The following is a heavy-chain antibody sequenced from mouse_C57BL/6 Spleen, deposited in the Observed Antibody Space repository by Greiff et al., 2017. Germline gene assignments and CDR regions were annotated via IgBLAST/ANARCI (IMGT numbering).Heavy chain of an antibody. Sequence: QVQLKQPGAELVRPGSSVKLSCKASGYTFTSYWMDWVKQRPGQGLEWIGNIYPSDSETHYNQKFKDKATLTVDKSSSTAYMQLSSLTSEDSAVYYCATRLAHYAMDDWGQGTSVTVSS. CDR1: GYTFTSYW. V-gene: IGHV1-61*01. CDR2: IYPSDSET. CDR3: ATRLAHYAMDD. J-gene: IGHJ4*01.